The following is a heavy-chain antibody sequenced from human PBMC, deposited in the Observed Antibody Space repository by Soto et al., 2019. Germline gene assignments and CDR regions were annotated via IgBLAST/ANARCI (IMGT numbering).Heavy chain of an antibody. CDR1: GFTFSAYA. D-gene: IGHD4-17*01. V-gene: IGHV3-30*01. Sequence: QVQLVESGGGVVQPGRSLRLSCAASGFTFSAYAMHWVRQAPGKGLEWVAVISSDGSDEYYAESVKGRFTISRDNSKNTLFLQMNSLRAEDTAVYYCASSDLQYDDYPFDYWGQGTLVTVSS. CDR2: ISSDGSDE. J-gene: IGHJ4*02. CDR3: ASSDLQYDDYPFDY.